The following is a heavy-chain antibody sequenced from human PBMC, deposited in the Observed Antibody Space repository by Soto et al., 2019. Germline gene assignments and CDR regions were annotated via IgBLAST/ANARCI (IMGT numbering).Heavy chain of an antibody. CDR1: GFTFSSYG. CDR2: IWSDGTNK. D-gene: IGHD2-15*01. V-gene: IGHV3-33*01. CDR3: ARGKDGYSY. Sequence: QVQLVESGGGVVQPGRSLRLSCAASGFTFSSYGMHWVRQAPGKGLEWVALIWSDGTNKYYADSVKGRFTISRDNSKNTLYLQMNTLRAEDTAVYYCARGKDGYSYWGQGTLVTVSS. J-gene: IGHJ4*02.